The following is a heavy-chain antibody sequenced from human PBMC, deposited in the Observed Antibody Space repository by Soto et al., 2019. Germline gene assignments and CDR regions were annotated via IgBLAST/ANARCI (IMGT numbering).Heavy chain of an antibody. CDR2: IYPGDSDT. Sequence: PGESLKISCKASGYRFTSSWIGWVRQMPGKGLEWMGIIYPGDSDTRYRPSFQGQVTISADKSSSTAYLQWNSLQASNTAMYYCASLPGIVGPGTVFLDNWGQGTMVTVSS. D-gene: IGHD1-1*01. J-gene: IGHJ4*02. V-gene: IGHV5-51*01. CDR1: GYRFTSSW. CDR3: ASLPGIVGPGTVFLDN.